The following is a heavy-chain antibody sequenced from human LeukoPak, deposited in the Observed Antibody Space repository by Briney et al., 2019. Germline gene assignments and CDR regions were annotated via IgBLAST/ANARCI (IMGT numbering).Heavy chain of an antibody. V-gene: IGHV4-4*07. CDR3: ARVSSTVRRYYDFWSGYTVRGDYFDY. CDR1: GGSISSYY. J-gene: IGHJ4*02. Sequence: PSETLSLTCTVSGGSISSYYWSWIRQPAGKGLEWIGRIYTSGSTNYNPSLKSRVTMSVDTSKNQFSLKLSSVTAADTAVYYCARVSSTVRRYYDFWSGYTVRGDYFDYWGQGTLVTVSS. CDR2: IYTSGST. D-gene: IGHD3-3*01.